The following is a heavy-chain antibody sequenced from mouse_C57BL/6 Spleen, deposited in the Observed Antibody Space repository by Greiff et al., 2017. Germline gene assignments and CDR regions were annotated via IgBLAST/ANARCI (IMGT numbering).Heavy chain of an antibody. Sequence: VQLQQSGPELVKPGASVKIPCKASGYTFTDYNMDWVKQSHGKSLEWIGDINPNNGGTIYNQKFKGKATLTVDKSSSTAYMELRSLTSEDTAVYYCARKRGYYDSPYAMYYWGQGTSVTVSS. J-gene: IGHJ4*01. D-gene: IGHD2-4*01. V-gene: IGHV1-18*01. CDR3: ARKRGYYDSPYAMYY. CDR1: GYTFTDYN. CDR2: INPNNGGT.